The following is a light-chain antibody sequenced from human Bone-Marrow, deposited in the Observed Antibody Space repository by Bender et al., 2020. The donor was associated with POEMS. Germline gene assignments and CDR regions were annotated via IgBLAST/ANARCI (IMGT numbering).Light chain of an antibody. CDR3: QSSDIDNQRVV. Sequence: NFMLTQPHSVSESPGKTVTISCTRSSGNIATHYVQWYQQRPGSSPINVIYEYMKRPSGVPDRFSGSIDSSSNSASLTISGLKTEDEADYYCQSSDIDNQRVVFGGGTKLTVL. CDR2: EYM. V-gene: IGLV6-57*01. CDR1: SGNIATHY. J-gene: IGLJ2*01.